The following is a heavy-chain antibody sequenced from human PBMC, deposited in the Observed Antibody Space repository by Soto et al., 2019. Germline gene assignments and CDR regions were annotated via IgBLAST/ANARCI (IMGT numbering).Heavy chain of an antibody. CDR3: ARTRAVAATFDY. D-gene: IGHD1-26*01. J-gene: IGHJ4*02. CDR2: IIPIFGTA. V-gene: IGHV1-69*13. CDR1: GGTFSSYA. Sequence: SVKVSCKASGGTFSSYAISWVRQAPGQGLEWMGGIIPIFGTANYAQKFQGRVTITADESTSTAYMELSSLRSEDTAVYYCARTRAVAATFDYWGQGTLVTVSS.